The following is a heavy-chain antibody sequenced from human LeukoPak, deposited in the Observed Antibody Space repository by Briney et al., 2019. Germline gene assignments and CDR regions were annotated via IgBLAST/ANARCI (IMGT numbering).Heavy chain of an antibody. J-gene: IGHJ4*02. CDR1: GFTFSSYA. D-gene: IGHD6-19*01. Sequence: GGCLRLSCAASGFTFSSYAMSWVRPAPGRGLEWVSTISGSGASTYYADSVKGRFTISRDNSKNTLYLQTNSLKAEDTAVYYCAKAISGWAKFDYWGQGTLVTVSS. CDR3: AKAISGWAKFDY. V-gene: IGHV3-23*01. CDR2: ISGSGAST.